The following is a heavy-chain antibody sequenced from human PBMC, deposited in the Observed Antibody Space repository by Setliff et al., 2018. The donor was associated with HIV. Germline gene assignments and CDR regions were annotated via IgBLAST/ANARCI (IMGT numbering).Heavy chain of an antibody. D-gene: IGHD6-19*01. V-gene: IGHV1-18*01. CDR3: ARAAVAGPWRKLDY. J-gene: IGHJ4*02. CDR2: ISAYNGNT. Sequence: ASVKVSCKASGGTSYAINWVRQAPGQGLEWMGRISAYNGNTDHAQRLQGRVTMTADTSTRTAYMELRSLRSDDTAVYYCARAAVAGPWRKLDYWGQGTLVTVSS. CDR1: GGTSYA.